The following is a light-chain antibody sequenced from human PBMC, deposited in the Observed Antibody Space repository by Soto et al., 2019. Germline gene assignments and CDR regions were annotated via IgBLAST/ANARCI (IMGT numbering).Light chain of an antibody. CDR1: QSVSSSS. J-gene: IGKJ2*01. CDR2: GAS. V-gene: IGKV3-20*01. Sequence: EIVLTQSPGTLSLSPGERATLSCRASQSVSSSSLAWYQQKPGQAPRLLIYGASSRATGIPERFSGSWSGIDFTLTISRLEPEDFAVFYCQQYGSSPYTFGQGTKLEIK. CDR3: QQYGSSPYT.